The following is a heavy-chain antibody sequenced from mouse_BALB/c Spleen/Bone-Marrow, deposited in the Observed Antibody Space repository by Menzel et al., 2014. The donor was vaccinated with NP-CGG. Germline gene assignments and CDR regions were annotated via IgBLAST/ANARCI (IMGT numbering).Heavy chain of an antibody. V-gene: IGHV5-6-2*01. D-gene: IGHD4-1*01. CDR3: ARRGWDGYFDY. CDR1: GFTFSSYY. Sequence: EVKLVESGGGLVKLGGSLKLSCAASGFTFSSYYMSRVRQTPEKRLELVAAINSNGGSTYYPDTVKGRFTISRDNAKSTLYLQMSSLKSEDTALYYCARRGWDGYFDYWGQGTTLTVSS. J-gene: IGHJ2*01. CDR2: INSNGGST.